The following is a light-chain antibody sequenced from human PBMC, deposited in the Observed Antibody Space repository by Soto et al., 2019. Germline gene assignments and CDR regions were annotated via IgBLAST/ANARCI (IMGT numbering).Light chain of an antibody. CDR1: SSDVGGYNY. CDR3: SSYISSSRPEVV. CDR2: DVS. J-gene: IGLJ2*01. Sequence: QSALTQPASVSGSPGQSITISCTGTSSDVGGYNYVSWYQQHPGKAPKLMIYDVSNRPSGVSNRFSGSKSGNTASLTISGLHAEDEAHYYCSSYISSSRPEVVFGGGT. V-gene: IGLV2-14*01.